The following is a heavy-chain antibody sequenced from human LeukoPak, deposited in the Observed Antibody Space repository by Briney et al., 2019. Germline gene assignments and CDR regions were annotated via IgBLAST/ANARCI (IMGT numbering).Heavy chain of an antibody. J-gene: IGHJ5*02. Sequence: GGSLRLSCAASGFTFSSYWMHWVRQAPGKGLVWVSRINSDGSSTSYADSVKGRFTISRDNAKNTLYLQMNSLRAEDMAVYYCARSDYDFWSGYSTNWFDPWGQGTLVTVSS. CDR2: INSDGSST. CDR3: ARSDYDFWSGYSTNWFDP. V-gene: IGHV3-74*01. D-gene: IGHD3-3*01. CDR1: GFTFSSYW.